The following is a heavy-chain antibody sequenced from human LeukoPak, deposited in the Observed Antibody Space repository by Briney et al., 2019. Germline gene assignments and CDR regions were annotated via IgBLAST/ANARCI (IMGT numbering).Heavy chain of an antibody. CDR2: IDPKSGGP. J-gene: IGHJ3*01. Sequence: GASVKVSCEASGYTFRDYYMHWVRQAPGQGLEWMGWIDPKSGGPNYAQKFQGRVTLTSDTSISTSYMELSRLTSDDTAVYYCARGGFHHGFDFWGQGTVVTVSS. CDR3: ARGGFHHGFDF. CDR1: GYTFRDYY. V-gene: IGHV1-2*02.